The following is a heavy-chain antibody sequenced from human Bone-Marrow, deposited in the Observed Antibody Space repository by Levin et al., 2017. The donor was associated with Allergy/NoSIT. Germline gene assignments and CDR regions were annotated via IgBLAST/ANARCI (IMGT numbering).Heavy chain of an antibody. J-gene: IGHJ3*02. CDR1: GFTFSIYS. CDR3: TRGIIGDVRVAHKEAFDI. V-gene: IGHV3-21*01. CDR2: ISSSGSDM. D-gene: IGHD2-8*02. Sequence: GGSLRLSCTVSGFTFSIYSINWVRQAPGKGLEWVSSISSSGSDMYYVDSVKGRFTISRDNAKNPLTLQMNSLRAEDTAVYYCTRGIIGDVRVAHKEAFDIWGQGTMVSVSS.